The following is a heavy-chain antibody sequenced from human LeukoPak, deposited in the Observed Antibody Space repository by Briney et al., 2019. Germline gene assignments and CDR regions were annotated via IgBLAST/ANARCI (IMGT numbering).Heavy chain of an antibody. CDR2: INPNSVGT. Sequence: ASVKVSCKASGYTFTGYYMHWVRQAPGQELEWMGWINPNSVGTNYAQKFQGRVTMTRDTSISTAYMELSRLRSDDTAVYYCARGRVRDYYYYYYYMDVWGKGTTVTVSS. D-gene: IGHD1-1*01. CDR3: ARGRVRDYYYYYYYMDV. V-gene: IGHV1-2*02. J-gene: IGHJ6*03. CDR1: GYTFTGYY.